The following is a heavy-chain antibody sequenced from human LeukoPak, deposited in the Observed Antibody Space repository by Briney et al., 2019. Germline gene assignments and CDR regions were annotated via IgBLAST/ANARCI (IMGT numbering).Heavy chain of an antibody. CDR2: IQQDGSEK. Sequence: GGSLRLSCAASGFTFRGYWMSWVRQAPGKGLEWVANIQQDGSEKKYVDSVKGRFTISRDNAKNSLYLQMDSLRAEDTAVYYCVRLRYTYGKNFDCWGQGTLVTVSS. CDR3: VRLRYTYGKNFDC. V-gene: IGHV3-7*01. CDR1: GFTFRGYW. J-gene: IGHJ4*02. D-gene: IGHD5-18*01.